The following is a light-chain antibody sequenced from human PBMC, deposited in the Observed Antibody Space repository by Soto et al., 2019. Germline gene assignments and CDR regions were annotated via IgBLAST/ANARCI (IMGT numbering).Light chain of an antibody. CDR3: QQYGSSPPT. CDR2: GAS. V-gene: IGKV3-20*01. J-gene: IGKJ1*01. CDR1: QSVSTNY. Sequence: EIVLTQSPGTLSLSPGERATLSCRASQSVSTNYLAWYQRKPDQAPRLLIYGASSRATDIPARFSGSGSGTDFTLTITRLKPEDFAVYYCQQYGSSPPTFGQGTKVEL.